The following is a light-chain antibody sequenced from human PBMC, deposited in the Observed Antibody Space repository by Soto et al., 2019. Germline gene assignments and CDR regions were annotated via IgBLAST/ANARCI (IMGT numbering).Light chain of an antibody. V-gene: IGLV2-14*03. CDR1: SSDVGGYNY. J-gene: IGLJ2*01. Sequence: QSALTQPASVSGSPGQSITISCTGTSSDVGGYNYVSWYQQHPGKAHKLTIYDVSNRPSGVSNRFSGSKSGNTASLTISGLQADDEADYYGSSYTSRSALGVFGGGTKLTVL. CDR2: DVS. CDR3: SSYTSRSALGV.